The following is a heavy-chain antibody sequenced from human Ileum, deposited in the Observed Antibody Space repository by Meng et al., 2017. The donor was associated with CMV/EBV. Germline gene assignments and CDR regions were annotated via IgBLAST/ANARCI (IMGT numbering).Heavy chain of an antibody. CDR2: INNSAEKI. CDR1: GFTFTTYG. D-gene: IGHD1-1*01. V-gene: IGHV3-23*04. J-gene: IGHJ4*02. Sequence: EVQVVESGGGLVKPGGSLRISCAASGFTFTTYGMSWVRQAPGKGLEWISSINNSAEKIFYADSVKGRFTISRDNSKNTLYLQMNSLRVEDTAVYYCARFTGTLDPFDYWGQGTLVTVSS. CDR3: ARFTGTLDPFDY.